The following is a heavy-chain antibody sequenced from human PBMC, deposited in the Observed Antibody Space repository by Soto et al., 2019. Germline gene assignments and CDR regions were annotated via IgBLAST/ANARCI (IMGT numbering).Heavy chain of an antibody. CDR3: AKDSCTNGVCYLDY. V-gene: IGHV3-23*01. D-gene: IGHD2-8*01. Sequence: GGSLRLSCEASGLTFSTYAMSWVRQVPGRGLEWVTGISGSGGSTNYADSVKGRFTISRDNSKNTLFLQMNGLRAEDTAVYYCAKDSCTNGVCYLDYWGQGTLVTV. CDR2: ISGSGGST. J-gene: IGHJ4*02. CDR1: GLTFSTYA.